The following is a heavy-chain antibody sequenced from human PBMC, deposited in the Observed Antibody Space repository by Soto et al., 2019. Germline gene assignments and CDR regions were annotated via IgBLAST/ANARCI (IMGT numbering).Heavy chain of an antibody. Sequence: QLQLQESGPRLVNPSATLSITCTVSGGSISSTGSYWCWIRPPPGKGLEWIESTAYGGVTSNNPSLKSRVTISVDTSKNRLALELSAVNAAATAVYYCASQPLYGSDSSPCHWDHWGQGTLVTVSS. J-gene: IGHJ4*02. V-gene: IGHV4-39*01. D-gene: IGHD3-22*01. CDR3: ASQPLYGSDSSPCHWDH. CDR1: GGSISSTGSY. CDR2: TAYGGVT.